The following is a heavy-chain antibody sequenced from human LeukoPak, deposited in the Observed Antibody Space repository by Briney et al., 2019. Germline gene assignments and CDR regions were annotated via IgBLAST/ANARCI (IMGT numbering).Heavy chain of an antibody. V-gene: IGHV4-34*01. CDR1: GGSFSGYY. J-gene: IGHJ4*02. CDR2: INHSGST. Sequence: PSETLSLTCAVYGGSFSGYYWSWIRQPPGKVLEWNGEINHSGSTNYNPSLKSRVTISVDTSKNQFSLKLSSVNAADTAVYYCAGGAYYFDYWGQGTLVTVSS. CDR3: AGGAYYFDY.